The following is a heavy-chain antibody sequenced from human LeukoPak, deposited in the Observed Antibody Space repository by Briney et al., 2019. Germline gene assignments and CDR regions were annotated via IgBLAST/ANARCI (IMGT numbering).Heavy chain of an antibody. J-gene: IGHJ4*02. V-gene: IGHV4-34*01. CDR3: ARLGSQLWRYFDY. CDR2: INHSGST. Sequence: SETLSLTCAVYGGSFSGYYWSWIRQPPGKGLEWIGEINHSGSTNYNPSLKSRVTISVDTSKNQFSLKVSSVTAADTAVYYCARLGSQLWRYFDYWGQGTLVTVSS. CDR1: GGSFSGYY. D-gene: IGHD5-18*01.